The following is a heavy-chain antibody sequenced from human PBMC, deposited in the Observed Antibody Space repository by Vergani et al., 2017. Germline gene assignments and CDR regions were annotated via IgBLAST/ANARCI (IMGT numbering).Heavy chain of an antibody. V-gene: IGHV4-31*03. Sequence: QVQLQESGPGLVKPSQTLSLTCTVSGGSISSGGYYWSWIRQHPGKGLEWIGYIYYSGSTYYNPSLKSRVTISVDTSKNQFSLKLSSVTAADTAVYYCARERDLGYCTNGVCYGELDPWGQGTLVTVSS. CDR1: GGSISSGGYY. CDR2: IYYSGST. CDR3: ARERDLGYCTNGVCYGELDP. J-gene: IGHJ5*02. D-gene: IGHD2-8*01.